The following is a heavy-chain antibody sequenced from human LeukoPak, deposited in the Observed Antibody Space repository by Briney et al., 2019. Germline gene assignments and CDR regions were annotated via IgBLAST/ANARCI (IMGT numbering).Heavy chain of an antibody. CDR3: VRTPPNWGFDY. Sequence: ASVKVSCKASGYTFTTHDINWVRRATGQGLEWLGWMSPNSGDTGYAQKFQGRVTMTSDSSISTAYMELSSLRSEDTAIYYCVRTPPNWGFDYWGQGTLVTVSS. J-gene: IGHJ4*02. CDR2: MSPNSGDT. CDR1: GYTFTTHD. D-gene: IGHD7-27*01. V-gene: IGHV1-8*01.